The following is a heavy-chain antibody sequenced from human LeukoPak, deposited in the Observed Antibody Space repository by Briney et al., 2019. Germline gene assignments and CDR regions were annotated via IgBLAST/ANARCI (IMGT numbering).Heavy chain of an antibody. V-gene: IGHV3-30*04. CDR3: ARGQTWIQLWLPGY. CDR2: ISYDGSNK. CDR1: GFTFSSYA. D-gene: IGHD5-18*01. Sequence: PGRSLRLSCAASGFTFSSYAMHWVRQAPGKGLEWVAVISYDGSNKYYADSVKGRFTISRDNSKNTLYLQMNSLRAEDTAVYYCARGQTWIQLWLPGYWGQGTPVTVSS. J-gene: IGHJ4*02.